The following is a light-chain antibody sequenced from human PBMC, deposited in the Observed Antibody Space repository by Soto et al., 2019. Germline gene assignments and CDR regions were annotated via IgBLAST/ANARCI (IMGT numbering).Light chain of an antibody. J-gene: IGKJ2*03. CDR2: DAS. V-gene: IGKV3-20*01. CDR1: QTISRSY. CDR3: QHYGGSPPYS. Sequence: EIVLTQSPGTLSLSPGERATLSCRASQTISRSYLAWYQLRPGQAPRLLIYDASTIPTGIPDRFSGSGSGTDFTLTISRLEPEDSAVYFCQHYGGSPPYSFGQGTNLEI.